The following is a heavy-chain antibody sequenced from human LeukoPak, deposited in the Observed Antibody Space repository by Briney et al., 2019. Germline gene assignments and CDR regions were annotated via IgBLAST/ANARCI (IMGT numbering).Heavy chain of an antibody. CDR2: ISGSAYST. V-gene: IGHV3-23*01. J-gene: IGHJ3*02. D-gene: IGHD3-22*01. Sequence: GSLRLSCAASGFTFSSYAMTWVRQAPGKGLEWISAISGSAYSTSYADSVKGRFTISRDNSKNTLYLQMNSLRAEDTAIYYCARNTSGFKLGDAFDIWGQGTMVTVSS. CDR1: GFTFSSYA. CDR3: ARNTSGFKLGDAFDI.